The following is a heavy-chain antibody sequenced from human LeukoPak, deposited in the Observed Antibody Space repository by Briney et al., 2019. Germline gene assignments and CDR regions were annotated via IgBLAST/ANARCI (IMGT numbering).Heavy chain of an antibody. D-gene: IGHD5-12*01. J-gene: IGHJ4*02. CDR1: GGTFSSYA. V-gene: IGHV1-69*13. CDR3: ARKYSGYDFGHFDY. Sequence: GASVKVSCKASGGTFSSYAISWVRQAPGQGLEWMGGIIPIFGTANYAQKFQGRVTITADESTSTAYMELSSLRSEDTAVYYCARKYSGYDFGHFDYWGQGTLVTVSS. CDR2: IIPIFGTA.